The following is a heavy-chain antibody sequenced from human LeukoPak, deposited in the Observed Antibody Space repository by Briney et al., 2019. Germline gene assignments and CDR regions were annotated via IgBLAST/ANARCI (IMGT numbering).Heavy chain of an antibody. Sequence: GGSLRLSCAVSGFSVTGSYMTWVRLAPGKGLEWVSTIYSGGTTFYTDSVRGRFTISRDNSKNTLYLQMNSLRAEDAAIYYCARVLYYYASVSYNYYMDVWGKGTTVTISS. CDR1: GFSVTGSY. CDR3: ARVLYYYASVSYNYYMDV. J-gene: IGHJ6*03. D-gene: IGHD3-10*01. V-gene: IGHV3-53*01. CDR2: IYSGGTT.